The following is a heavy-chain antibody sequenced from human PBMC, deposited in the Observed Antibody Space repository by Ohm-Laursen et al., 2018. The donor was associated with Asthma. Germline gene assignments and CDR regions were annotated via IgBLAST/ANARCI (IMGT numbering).Heavy chain of an antibody. V-gene: IGHV3-30*03. CDR1: GFTFSSYG. D-gene: IGHD3-3*01. J-gene: IGHJ4*02. CDR2: ISYDGSNK. CDR3: ARDVMEWYLPAFDF. Sequence: SLRLSCAASGFTFSSYGMHWVRQAPGKRLEWVAVISYDGSNKYYADSVKGRFTISRDDSKNTLYLQMNSLRPDDTAVYYCARDVMEWYLPAFDFWGQGTLVTVSS.